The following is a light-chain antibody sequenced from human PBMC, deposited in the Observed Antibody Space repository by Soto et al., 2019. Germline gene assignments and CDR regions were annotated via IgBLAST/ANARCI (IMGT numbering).Light chain of an antibody. J-gene: IGKJ4*01. CDR3: LQDFHFPHS. CDR1: QGIGND. V-gene: IGKV1-6*02. Sequence: AIQMTQSPSSLSASVGDRVTITCRASQGIGNDLAWYQQKPGKAPKLLIYAASTLQSGVPSRFSGNGSGTDFTLTISSLQPGDLASYYCLQDFHFPHSFGGGTKVEIK. CDR2: AAS.